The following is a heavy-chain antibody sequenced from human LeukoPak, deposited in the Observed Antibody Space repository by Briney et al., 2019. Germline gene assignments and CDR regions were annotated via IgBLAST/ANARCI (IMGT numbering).Heavy chain of an antibody. CDR3: AKDAEQWLIRSFDY. CDR1: GFTFISYARYA. Sequence: GGSLRLSCAASGFTFISYARYAMSWVRQAPGKGLEWVSGISGSGDSTYYADSVKGRFTIPGDNSKNTLYLQMNSLRAEDTALYYCAKDAEQWLIRSFDYWGQGTLVTVSS. D-gene: IGHD6-19*01. J-gene: IGHJ4*02. V-gene: IGHV3-23*01. CDR2: ISGSGDST.